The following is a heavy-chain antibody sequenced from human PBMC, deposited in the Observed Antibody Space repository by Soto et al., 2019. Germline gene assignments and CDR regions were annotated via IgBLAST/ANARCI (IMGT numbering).Heavy chain of an antibody. CDR1: GFTFSSYA. CDR3: AKDPRTYGGNYYFDY. J-gene: IGHJ4*02. V-gene: IGHV3-23*01. Sequence: AGGSLRLSCAASGFTFSSYAMSWVRQAPGKGLEWVSAISGSGGSTYYADSVKGRFTISRDNSKNTLYLQMNSLRAEDTAVYYCAKDPRTYGGNYYFDYWGQGTLVTVSS. D-gene: IGHD4-17*01. CDR2: ISGSGGST.